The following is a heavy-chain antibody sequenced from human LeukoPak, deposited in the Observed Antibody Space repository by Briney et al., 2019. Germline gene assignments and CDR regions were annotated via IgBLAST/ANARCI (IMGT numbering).Heavy chain of an antibody. V-gene: IGHV3-20*04. Sequence: PGGSLRLSCAASGFTFDDYGMSWVRQAPGKGLEWVSGINWNGGSTGYADSVKGRFTISRDNAKNSLYLQMNSLRAEDTALYYCARDSPAGESLPSYYYDSSGTDYWGQGTLVTVSS. D-gene: IGHD3-22*01. CDR1: GFTFDDYG. CDR3: ARDSPAGESLPSYYYDSSGTDY. J-gene: IGHJ4*02. CDR2: INWNGGST.